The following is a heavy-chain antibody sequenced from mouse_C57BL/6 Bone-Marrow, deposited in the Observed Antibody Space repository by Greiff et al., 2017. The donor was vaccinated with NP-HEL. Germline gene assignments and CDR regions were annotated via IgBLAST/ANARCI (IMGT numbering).Heavy chain of an antibody. CDR2: IDPSDSET. V-gene: IGHV1-52*01. CDR3: ARYGRYVDY. D-gene: IGHD1-1*01. CDR1: GYTFTSYW. J-gene: IGHJ2*01. Sequence: QVQLQQPGAELVRPGSSVKLSCKASGYTFTSYWMHWVKQRPIQGLEWIGNIDPSDSETHYNQKFKDKATLTVDKSSSTAYMQLRSLTSEDSAVYYCARYGRYVDYWGQGTTLTVSS.